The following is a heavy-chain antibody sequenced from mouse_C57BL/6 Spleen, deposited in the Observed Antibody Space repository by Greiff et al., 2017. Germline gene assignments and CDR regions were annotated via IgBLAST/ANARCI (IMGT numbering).Heavy chain of an antibody. CDR2: IDPSDSET. Sequence: QVQLQQPGAELVRPGSSVKLSCKASGYTFTSYWMHWVKQRPIQGLEWIGNIDPSDSETPSNQKFKDKATLTVDKSSSTAYMQLSSLTSEDSAVYYCARAGYYGSSFYFDYWGQGTTLTVSS. J-gene: IGHJ2*01. D-gene: IGHD1-1*01. V-gene: IGHV1-52*01. CDR3: ARAGYYGSSFYFDY. CDR1: GYTFTSYW.